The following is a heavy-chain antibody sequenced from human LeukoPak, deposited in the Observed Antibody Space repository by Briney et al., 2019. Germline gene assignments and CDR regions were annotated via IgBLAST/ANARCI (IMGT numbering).Heavy chain of an antibody. D-gene: IGHD3-16*01. V-gene: IGHV3-23*01. CDR3: AKNLGPFDV. J-gene: IGHJ3*01. Sequence: GGSLRLSCAASGLTFNDFAMTWVRQAPGKGLEWVSSIGDAGTYYADSVKGRFTISRDNSKNMLYLQLNSLRAGDTAMYYCAKNLGPFDVRGQGTMVTVSS. CDR1: GLTFNDFA. CDR2: IGDAGT.